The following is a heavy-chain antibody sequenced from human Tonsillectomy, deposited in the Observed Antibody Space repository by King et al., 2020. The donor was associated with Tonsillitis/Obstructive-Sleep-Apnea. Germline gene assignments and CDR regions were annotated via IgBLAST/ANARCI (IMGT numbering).Heavy chain of an antibody. CDR1: RFTFSSYE. Sequence: VQLVESGGGLVQPGGSLRLSCAASRFTFSSYEMNWVRQAPGRGLEWVSYISSSGSNIYYADSVKGPFTISRDNPKNSLYMQMNDLRAEDTAFYYCARASLGWCFDLWGRGTLVSVSS. CDR2: ISSSGSNI. V-gene: IGHV3-48*03. CDR3: ARASLGWCFDL. J-gene: IGHJ2*01. D-gene: IGHD5-12*01.